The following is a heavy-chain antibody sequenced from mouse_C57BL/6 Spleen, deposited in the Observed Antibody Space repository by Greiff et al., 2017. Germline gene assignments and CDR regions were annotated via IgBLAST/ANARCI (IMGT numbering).Heavy chain of an antibody. Sequence: QVHVKQPGAELVRPGSSVKLSCKASGYTFTSYWMHWVKQRPIQGLEWIGNIDPSDSETHYNQKFKDKATLTVDKSSSTAYMQLSSLTSEDSAVYYCAKGGNWAYFDYWGQGTTLTVSS. CDR2: IDPSDSET. J-gene: IGHJ2*01. CDR1: GYTFTSYW. CDR3: AKGGNWAYFDY. D-gene: IGHD4-1*02. V-gene: IGHV1-52*01.